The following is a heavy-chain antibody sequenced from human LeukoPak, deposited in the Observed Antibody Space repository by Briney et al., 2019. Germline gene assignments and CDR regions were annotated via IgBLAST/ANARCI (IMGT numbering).Heavy chain of an antibody. J-gene: IGHJ4*02. Sequence: PSETLSLTCTASGGSISSYYWSWIRQPPGKGLEWIGYIYYSGSTNYNPSLKSRVTISVDTPKNQFSLKLSSVIAADTAVYYCARDRGSSWYDYWGQGTLVTVSS. CDR1: GGSISSYY. V-gene: IGHV4-59*01. CDR3: ARDRGSSWYDY. D-gene: IGHD6-13*01. CDR2: IYYSGST.